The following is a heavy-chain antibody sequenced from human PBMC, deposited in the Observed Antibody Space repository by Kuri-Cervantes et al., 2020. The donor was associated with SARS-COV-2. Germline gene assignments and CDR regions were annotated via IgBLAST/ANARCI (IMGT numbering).Heavy chain of an antibody. V-gene: IGHV3-7*05. J-gene: IGHJ4*02. Sequence: GESLKISCAASGFTFSSYWMSWVRQAPGEGLEWVANIKQDGSEKYYVDSVKGRFTISRDNAKNSLYLQMNSLRAEDTAAYYCARDWLRGGFDYWGQGTLVTVSS. D-gene: IGHD3-9*01. CDR3: ARDWLRGGFDY. CDR1: GFTFSSYW. CDR2: IKQDGSEK.